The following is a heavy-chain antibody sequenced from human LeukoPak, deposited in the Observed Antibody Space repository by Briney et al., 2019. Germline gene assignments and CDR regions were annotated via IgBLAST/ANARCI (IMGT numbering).Heavy chain of an antibody. CDR3: AREVMIPAAIEDY. D-gene: IGHD2-2*01. Sequence: ASVKVSCKASGYTFTGYYMHWVRQAPGQGLEWVGWINPNSGGTNYAQKFQGRVTMTRDTSISTAYMELSRLRSDDTAVYYCAREVMIPAAIEDYWGQGTLVTVSS. V-gene: IGHV1-2*02. CDR1: GYTFTGYY. J-gene: IGHJ4*02. CDR2: INPNSGGT.